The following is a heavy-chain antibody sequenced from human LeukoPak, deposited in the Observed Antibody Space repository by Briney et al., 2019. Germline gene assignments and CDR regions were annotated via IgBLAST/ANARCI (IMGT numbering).Heavy chain of an antibody. Sequence: GESLKISCKGFGYSFSSYWIGWVRQMPGKGLEWMGIIYPGDSDTRYSPSFQGQVTISADKSISTAYLQWSSLKASDTAMYYCARHVSGRGVAGTVVWFDPWGQGTLVTVSS. J-gene: IGHJ5*02. CDR2: IYPGDSDT. CDR1: GYSFSSYW. V-gene: IGHV5-51*01. D-gene: IGHD6-19*01. CDR3: ARHVSGRGVAGTVVWFDP.